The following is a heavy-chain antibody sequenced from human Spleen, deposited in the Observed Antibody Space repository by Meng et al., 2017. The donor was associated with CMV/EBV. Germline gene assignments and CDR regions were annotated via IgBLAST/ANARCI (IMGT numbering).Heavy chain of an antibody. D-gene: IGHD5-24*01. CDR3: AREGSGQRDGYNYDYFDY. CDR2: IIPILGTA. Sequence: SVKVSCKASGGTFSSYTISWVRQAPGQGLEWMGRIIPILGTANYAQKFQGRVTITTDESTSTAYMELSSLRSEDTAVYYCAREGSGQRDGYNYDYFDYWGQGTLVTVSS. J-gene: IGHJ4*02. V-gene: IGHV1-69*16. CDR1: GGTFSSYT.